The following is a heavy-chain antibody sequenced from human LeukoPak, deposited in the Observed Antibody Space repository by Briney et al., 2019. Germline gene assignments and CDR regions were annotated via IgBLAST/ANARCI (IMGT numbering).Heavy chain of an antibody. Sequence: SVKVSCKASGGTFSSYAISWVRQAPGQGLEWMGGIIPIFGTANYAQKFQGRVTITADESTSTAYMELSSLRSEDTAVYYCARGPYYYDSSGYFYYFDYWGQGTLVTVSS. CDR2: IIPIFGTA. J-gene: IGHJ4*02. D-gene: IGHD3-22*01. V-gene: IGHV1-69*13. CDR1: GGTFSSYA. CDR3: ARGPYYYDSSGYFYYFDY.